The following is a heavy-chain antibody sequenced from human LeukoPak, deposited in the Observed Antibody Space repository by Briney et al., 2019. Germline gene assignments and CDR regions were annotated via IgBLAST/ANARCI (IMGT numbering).Heavy chain of an antibody. CDR1: GGSISSYY. Sequence: SETLSLTCTVSGGSISSYYWSWIRQPPGKGLEWIGYIYYSGSTNYNPSLKSRVTISVDTSKNQFSLKLSSVTAADTAVYYCARVDFDWIHDYWGQGTLVTVSS. V-gene: IGHV4-59*08. CDR3: ARVDFDWIHDY. J-gene: IGHJ4*02. D-gene: IGHD3-9*01. CDR2: IYYSGST.